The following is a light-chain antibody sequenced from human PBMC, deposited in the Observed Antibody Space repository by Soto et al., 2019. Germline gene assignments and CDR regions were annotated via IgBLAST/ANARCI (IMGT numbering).Light chain of an antibody. V-gene: IGKV1-39*01. J-gene: IGKJ4*01. CDR2: TAS. CDR3: QQSSSTPLA. CDR1: QSINNY. Sequence: DIPMTQSPSSLSASVGDRVTITCRPSQSINNYLNWYQQKPGKAPKLLIYTASSLQSGVPSRFSGSGSGPDFTLTISSLQPEDFATYYCQQSSSTPLAFGGGTKVEIE.